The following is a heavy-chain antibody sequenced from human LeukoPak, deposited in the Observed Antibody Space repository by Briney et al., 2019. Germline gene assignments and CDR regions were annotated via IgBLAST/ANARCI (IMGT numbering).Heavy chain of an antibody. CDR2: IYPGDSDT. V-gene: IGHV5-51*01. D-gene: IGHD4-23*01. J-gene: IGHJ3*02. CDR3: ARARGDDYGGKDAFDI. Sequence: GESLKISCKGSGYSFTSYWIGWVRQMPGKGLEWMGIIYPGDSDTRYSPSFQGQATISADKSISTAYLQWSSLKASDTAMYYRARARGDDYGGKDAFDIWGQGTMVTVSS. CDR1: GYSFTSYW.